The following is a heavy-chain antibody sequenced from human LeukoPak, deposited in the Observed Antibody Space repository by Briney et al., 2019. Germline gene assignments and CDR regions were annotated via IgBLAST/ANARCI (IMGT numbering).Heavy chain of an antibody. CDR2: INHSRST. V-gene: IGHV4-34*01. CDR3: ASRKLGNDY. D-gene: IGHD7-27*01. CDR1: GGSFSGYY. J-gene: IGHJ4*02. Sequence: SETLSLTCAVYGGSFSGYYWSWIRQPPGKGLEWIGEINHSRSTNYNPSLKSRVTMSVDTSKNQFSLKLSSVTAADTAVYYCASRKLGNDYWGQGTLVTVSS.